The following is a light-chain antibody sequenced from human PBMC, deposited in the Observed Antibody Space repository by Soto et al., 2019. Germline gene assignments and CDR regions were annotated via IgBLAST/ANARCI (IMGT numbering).Light chain of an antibody. J-gene: IGKJ1*01. Sequence: EIVLTQSPGTLSLSPGARATLSCRASQSVNSNYLAWYQQKPGQAPRPLMFETSPRATGIPDRFSGSGSGTDFTLTISRLEPEDFAVYFCQQFGTSPLWTFGQGTKVE. CDR2: ETS. CDR1: QSVNSNY. CDR3: QQFGTSPLWT. V-gene: IGKV3-20*01.